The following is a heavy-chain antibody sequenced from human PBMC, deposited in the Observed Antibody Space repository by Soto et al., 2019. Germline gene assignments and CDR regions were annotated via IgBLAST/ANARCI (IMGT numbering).Heavy chain of an antibody. D-gene: IGHD6-19*01. CDR3: AGGWNYFDY. Sequence: GASVKVSCKASGYTFTSYGISWVRQAPGQGLEWMGWISAYNGNTNYAQKLQGRVTISRDNSKNTLYLQMDSLGVEDTAVYYCAGGWNYFDYWGQGTQVTVSS. V-gene: IGHV1-18*01. CDR1: GYTFTSYG. CDR2: ISAYNGNT. J-gene: IGHJ4*02.